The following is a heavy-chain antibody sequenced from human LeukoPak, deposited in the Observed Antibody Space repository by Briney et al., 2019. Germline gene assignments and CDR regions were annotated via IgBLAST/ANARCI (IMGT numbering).Heavy chain of an antibody. V-gene: IGHV3-23*01. Sequence: PGGSLRLSCAASRFTFNNYAMSWVRQAPGKGLEWVSAILGSGRSAYYADSVKGRFTISRDNSKNSLFLQMNSLRVEDTALYYCSKWGDYDVLTGYYDSDFWGQGTLVTVSA. J-gene: IGHJ4*02. CDR3: SKWGDYDVLTGYYDSDF. D-gene: IGHD3-9*01. CDR2: ILGSGRSA. CDR1: RFTFNNYA.